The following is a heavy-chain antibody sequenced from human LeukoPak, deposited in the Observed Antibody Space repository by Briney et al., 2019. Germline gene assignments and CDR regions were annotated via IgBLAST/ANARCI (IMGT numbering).Heavy chain of an antibody. CDR1: GYTFTGYY. J-gene: IGHJ4*02. V-gene: IGHV1-2*02. Sequence: ASVKVSCKTSGYTFTGYYMHWVRQAPGQGLEWLGWIDPNSGVTTYAQKFQGRVTMTRDTSISTAYMELSRRRSDDTAVYSCARDYDILTGSDYWGQGTLVTVSS. CDR3: ARDYDILTGSDY. D-gene: IGHD3-9*01. CDR2: IDPNSGVT.